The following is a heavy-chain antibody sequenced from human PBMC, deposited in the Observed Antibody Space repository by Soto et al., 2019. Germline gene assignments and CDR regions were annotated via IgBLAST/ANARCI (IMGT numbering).Heavy chain of an antibody. CDR1: GFTFSTYA. J-gene: IGHJ4*02. V-gene: IGHV3-23*01. Sequence: PGGSRRLSCAASGFTFSTYAMSWVRQAPGKGLEWVSAISGRGGGTFYADSVKGRFTIARDNSKNTLFLQMNSLRAEDTAVYFCARQMTSSTNYYDYWGQGTLVTVSS. CDR3: ARQMTSSTNYYDY. CDR2: ISGRGGGT. D-gene: IGHD2-2*01.